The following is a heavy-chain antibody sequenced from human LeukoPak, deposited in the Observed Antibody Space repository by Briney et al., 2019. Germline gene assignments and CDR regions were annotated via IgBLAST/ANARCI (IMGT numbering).Heavy chain of an antibody. CDR2: IYYSGST. Sequence: SETLSLTCTVSGGSISSSSYYWGWIRQPPGKGLEWIGSIYYSGSTYYNPSLKSRVTISVDTSKNQFSLKLSSVTAADTAVYYCWRPQWLAEDFDYWGQGTLVTVSS. J-gene: IGHJ4*02. CDR1: GGSISSSSYY. D-gene: IGHD6-19*01. V-gene: IGHV4-39*01. CDR3: WRPQWLAEDFDY.